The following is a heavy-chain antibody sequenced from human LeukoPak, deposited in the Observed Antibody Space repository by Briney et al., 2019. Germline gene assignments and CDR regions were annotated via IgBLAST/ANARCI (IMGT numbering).Heavy chain of an antibody. J-gene: IGHJ4*02. CDR1: GFTFSSHW. CDR2: IKEDGSQK. CDR3: AKGGLDY. Sequence: LRLSCAASGFTFSSHWMDWVRQAPGKGLEWVANIKEDGSQKHYVDSVKGRFTTSRDNAKNSLYLQMNSLRAEDTAVYYCAKGGLDYWGQGTLVTVSS. V-gene: IGHV3-7*01.